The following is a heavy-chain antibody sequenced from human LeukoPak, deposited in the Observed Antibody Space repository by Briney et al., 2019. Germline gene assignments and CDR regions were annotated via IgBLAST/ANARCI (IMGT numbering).Heavy chain of an antibody. CDR2: TYWNNDK. V-gene: IGHV2-5*01. Sequence: ESGPTLVNPTQTLTLTCTFSGFSLSTTGVAVAWIRQPPGKALEWLAVTYWNNDKSYSPSLKNRFTITQDTSKNQVILIMANMDPVDTGTYYCAHKGRGSGSYTMWGQGTLVTVSS. CDR3: AHKGRGSGSYTM. CDR1: GFSLSTTGVA. D-gene: IGHD3-10*01. J-gene: IGHJ4*02.